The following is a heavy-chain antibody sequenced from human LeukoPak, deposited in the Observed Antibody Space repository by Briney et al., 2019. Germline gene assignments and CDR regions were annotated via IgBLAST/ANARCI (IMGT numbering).Heavy chain of an antibody. Sequence: SETLSLTCAVYGGSFSGYYWSWIRQPPGKGLEWIGEINHSGSTNYNPSLKSRVTISVDTSKNQFSLKLSSVTAADTAVYYCARAILYYDSSGYIDYWGQGTLVTVSS. D-gene: IGHD3-22*01. CDR2: INHSGST. J-gene: IGHJ4*02. V-gene: IGHV4-34*01. CDR1: GGSFSGYY. CDR3: ARAILYYDSSGYIDY.